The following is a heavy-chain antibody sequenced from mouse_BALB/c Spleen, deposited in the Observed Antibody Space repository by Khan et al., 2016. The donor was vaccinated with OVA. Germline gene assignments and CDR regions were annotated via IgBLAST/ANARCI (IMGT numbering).Heavy chain of an antibody. CDR2: INTYTGEP. V-gene: IGHV9-3-1*01. Sequence: QIQLVQSGPELKKPGETVKISCKASGYTFTNYAMNWVRQAPGKGLQWMGWINTYTGEPTYADAFKGRFAFSLETSASAAYLQINNLKNEDTATYFCARGHWYFDVWGAGTTVTVSS. CDR3: ARGHWYFDV. J-gene: IGHJ1*01. CDR1: GYTFTNYA.